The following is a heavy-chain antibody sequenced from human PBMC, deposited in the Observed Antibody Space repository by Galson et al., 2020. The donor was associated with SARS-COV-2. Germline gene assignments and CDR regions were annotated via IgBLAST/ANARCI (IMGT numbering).Heavy chain of an antibody. CDR2: FDPEDGET. CDR3: ATSPSLVRSDWFDP. J-gene: IGHJ5*02. CDR1: GYTLTELS. D-gene: IGHD6-13*01. V-gene: IGHV1-24*01. Sequence: ASVKVSCKVSGYTLTELSMHWVRQAPGKGLEWMGGFDPEDGETIYAQKFQGRVTMTEDTSTDTAYMELSSLRSEDTAVYYCATSPSLVRSDWFDPCGQGTLVTVSS.